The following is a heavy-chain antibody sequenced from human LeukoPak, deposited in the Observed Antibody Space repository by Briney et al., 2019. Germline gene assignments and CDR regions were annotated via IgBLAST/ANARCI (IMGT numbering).Heavy chain of an antibody. Sequence: GGSLRLSCAASGFTFSSYWMSWVRQAPGKGLEWVANIKQDGSEKYYVDSVKGRFTISRDNAKNSLYLQMNSLRAEDTAVYYCARVLTVYYYDSSGYYFDYWGQGTLVTVSS. CDR1: GFTFSSYW. J-gene: IGHJ4*02. CDR2: IKQDGSEK. D-gene: IGHD3-22*01. V-gene: IGHV3-7*05. CDR3: ARVLTVYYYDSSGYYFDY.